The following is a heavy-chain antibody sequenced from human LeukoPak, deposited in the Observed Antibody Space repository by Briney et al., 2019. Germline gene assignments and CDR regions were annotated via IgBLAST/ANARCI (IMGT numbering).Heavy chain of an antibody. V-gene: IGHV3-53*01. Sequence: PGGSLRLSCAASGFTVSSNYMSWVRQAPGKGLEWISVIYSGGSTYYADSVKGRFTISRDNSKNTLYLQMNSLRAEDTAVYYCAREANSSSWRTIDYWGQGTLVTVSS. D-gene: IGHD6-13*01. CDR3: AREANSSSWRTIDY. J-gene: IGHJ4*02. CDR2: IYSGGST. CDR1: GFTVSSNY.